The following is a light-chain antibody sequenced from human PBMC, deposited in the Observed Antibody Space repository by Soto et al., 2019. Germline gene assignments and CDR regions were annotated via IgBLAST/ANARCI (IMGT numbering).Light chain of an antibody. J-gene: IGLJ1*01. CDR1: SSDVGSYNL. V-gene: IGLV2-14*02. Sequence: QSALTQPASVSGSPGQSITISCTGTSSDVGSYNLVSWYQQHPGKAPKLMIYEGSKRPSGVSNRFSGSKSGNTASLTISGLQAEDEADYYCSSYTTDISPYVFGTGTKVTVL. CDR3: SSYTTDISPYV. CDR2: EGS.